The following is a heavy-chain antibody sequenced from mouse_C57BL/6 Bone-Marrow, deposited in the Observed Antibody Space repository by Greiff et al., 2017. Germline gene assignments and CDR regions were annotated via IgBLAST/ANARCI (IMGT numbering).Heavy chain of an antibody. CDR3: AREGDAMDY. J-gene: IGHJ4*01. Sequence: VKLMESGAELVRPGASVKLSCKASGYTFTDYYINWVKQRPGQGLEWIARIYPGSGNTYYNEKFKGKATLTAEKSSSTAYMQRSSLTSEDSAVYFCAREGDAMDYWGQGTSVTVSS. CDR2: IYPGSGNT. V-gene: IGHV1-76*01. CDR1: GYTFTDYY.